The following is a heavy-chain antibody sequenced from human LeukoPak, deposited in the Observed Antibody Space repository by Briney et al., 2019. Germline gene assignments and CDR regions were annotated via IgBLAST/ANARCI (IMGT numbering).Heavy chain of an antibody. Sequence: GGSLRLSCAASGFTFSTYAMSWVRQAPGKGLEWVSAISGGGGSTYYADSVKGRFTISRDNSKNTLYLQMNSLRAEDTAIYYCAKDNGSSSTNWFDPWGQGTLVTVSS. D-gene: IGHD6-6*01. V-gene: IGHV3-23*01. CDR3: AKDNGSSSTNWFDP. J-gene: IGHJ5*02. CDR2: ISGGGGST. CDR1: GFTFSTYA.